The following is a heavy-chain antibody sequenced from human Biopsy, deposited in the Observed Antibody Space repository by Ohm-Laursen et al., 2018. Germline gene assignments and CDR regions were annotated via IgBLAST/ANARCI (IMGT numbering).Heavy chain of an antibody. CDR1: GYSFSTYD. CDR3: ARGYSRRVSIFEASIYWFDT. Sequence: ASVKVSCKASGYSFSTYDVNWVRQARGQELEWMGWMIPSSGKTGYAQRFQGRVTLTMNTSISTAYMELSGLRSEDTAVYFCARGYSRRVSIFEASIYWFDTWGQGTLVTVSS. D-gene: IGHD6-6*01. J-gene: IGHJ5*02. V-gene: IGHV1-8*01. CDR2: MIPSSGKT.